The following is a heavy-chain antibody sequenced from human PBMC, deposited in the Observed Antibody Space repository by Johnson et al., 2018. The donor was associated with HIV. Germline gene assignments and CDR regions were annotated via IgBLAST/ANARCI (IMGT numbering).Heavy chain of an antibody. Sequence: VQLVESGGGVVQPGGSLRLSCVASGFIFSSSGMHWVRQAPGKGLEWVAFIQYDGSNKFYVDSVKGRSTISRDNSKNTLYLQMNLLRPEDTAVYYCASGVTARAPVFIWGQGTMVTVSS. CDR2: IQYDGSNK. J-gene: IGHJ3*02. CDR1: GFIFSSSG. D-gene: IGHD6-6*01. V-gene: IGHV3-30*02. CDR3: ASGVTARAPVFI.